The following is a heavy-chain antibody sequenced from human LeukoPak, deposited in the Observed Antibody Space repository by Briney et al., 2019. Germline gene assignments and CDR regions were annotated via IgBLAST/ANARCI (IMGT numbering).Heavy chain of an antibody. CDR2: IYYSGST. CDR3: ARGSHYDSPPRGAFDI. CDR1: GGSISSSSYY. J-gene: IGHJ3*02. D-gene: IGHD3-22*01. V-gene: IGHV4-39*07. Sequence: NTSETLSLTCTVSGGSISSSSYYWGWIRQPPGKGLEWIGSIYYSGSTYYNPSLKSRVTISVDTSKNQFSLKLSSVTAADTAVYYCARGSHYDSPPRGAFDIWGQGTMVTVSS.